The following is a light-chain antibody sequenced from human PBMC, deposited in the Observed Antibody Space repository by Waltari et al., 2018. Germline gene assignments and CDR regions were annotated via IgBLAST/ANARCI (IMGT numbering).Light chain of an antibody. CDR1: QNINDY. Sequence: DIQMTQSPSSLSASVGDRVTITCRTSQNINDYLNWYQQKPGKAPKLLIYGASSLQSGGPSRFSGSRAGTDFTLTINSLQPEDFATYYCQQRYTFGGGTKVEIK. J-gene: IGKJ4*01. CDR3: QQRYT. V-gene: IGKV1-39*01. CDR2: GAS.